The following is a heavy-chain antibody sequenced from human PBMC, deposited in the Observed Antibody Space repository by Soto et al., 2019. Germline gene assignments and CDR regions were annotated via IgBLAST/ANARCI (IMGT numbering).Heavy chain of an antibody. CDR1: GGSISSYY. CDR2: IYYSGIT. Sequence: SETLSLTCTVSGGSISSYYWSWIRQPPGKGLEWIGYIYYSGITNYNPSLKSRVTISVDTSKNQFSLKLSSVTAADTAVYYCASYKSTSCYGMDVWGQGTTVTVSS. CDR3: ASYKSTSCYGMDV. V-gene: IGHV4-59*01. D-gene: IGHD3-10*01. J-gene: IGHJ6*02.